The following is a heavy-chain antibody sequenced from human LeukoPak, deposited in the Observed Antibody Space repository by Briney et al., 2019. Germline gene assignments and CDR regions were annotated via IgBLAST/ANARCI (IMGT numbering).Heavy chain of an antibody. Sequence: GGSLRLSCAASGFTVSSNYMSWVRQAPGKGLEWVAVISYDGSNKYYADSVKGRFTISRDNSKNTLYLQMNSLRAEDTAVYYCAKNFYDSGWYNWFDPWGQGTLVTVSS. CDR3: AKNFYDSGWYNWFDP. D-gene: IGHD6-19*01. J-gene: IGHJ5*02. CDR1: GFTVSSNY. CDR2: ISYDGSNK. V-gene: IGHV3-30*18.